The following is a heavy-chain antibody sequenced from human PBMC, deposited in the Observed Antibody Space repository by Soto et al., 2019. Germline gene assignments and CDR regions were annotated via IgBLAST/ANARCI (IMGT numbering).Heavy chain of an antibody. CDR1: GGSIIAYY. J-gene: IGHJ4*02. CDR2: IYYSGST. CDR3: ARRPRYGDYGIDY. D-gene: IGHD4-17*01. Sequence: QVQLQESGPGLVKPSETLSLTCTVSGGSIIAYYWSWIRQPPGKGLEWIGYIYYSGSTNYNPSLKSWVTMSLDTYTSQFSLKLSSVTAADTAVYYCARRPRYGDYGIDYWGQGTLVTVSS. V-gene: IGHV4-59*01.